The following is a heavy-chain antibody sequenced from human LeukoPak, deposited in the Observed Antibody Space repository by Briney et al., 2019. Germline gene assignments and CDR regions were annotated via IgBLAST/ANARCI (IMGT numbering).Heavy chain of an antibody. Sequence: SSETLSLTCTVSGGSISSYYWSWIRQSPGKGLEWIGYIYYSGSTNYNPSLKSRVTISVDTSKNQFSLKLSSVTAADTAVYYCARAPSQISGSFNFDYWGQGTLVTVSS. J-gene: IGHJ4*02. CDR2: IYYSGST. D-gene: IGHD1-26*01. CDR1: GGSISSYY. CDR3: ARAPSQISGSFNFDY. V-gene: IGHV4-59*01.